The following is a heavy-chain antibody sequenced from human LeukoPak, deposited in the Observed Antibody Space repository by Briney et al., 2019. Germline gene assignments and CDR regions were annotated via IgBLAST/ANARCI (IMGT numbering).Heavy chain of an antibody. CDR3: GRTVWSPHHWFHP. CDR2: IYYSGST. Sequence: SETLSLTCTVSGGSISSSSYYWGWIRQPPGKGLEWIVSIYYSGSTYYNPSLKSRVTISVDTSKNHFSLKLSSVTAADTAGYYCGRTVWSPHHWFHPWGQGTLVNV. D-gene: IGHD3-16*01. CDR1: GGSISSSSYY. V-gene: IGHV4-39*01. J-gene: IGHJ5*02.